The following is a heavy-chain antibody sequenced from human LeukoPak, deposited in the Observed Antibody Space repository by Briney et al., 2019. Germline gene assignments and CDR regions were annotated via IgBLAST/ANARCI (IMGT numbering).Heavy chain of an antibody. CDR3: AIERRAWGEDF. Sequence: ASVTVSFMGSGYTFTNYYIHWVRQAPGQGVEWVGMINPSGGRTSYAQSFQGRVTMTTDTSTSTVYMQLSSLASEDTAVYYCAIERRAWGEDFWGQGTLVTVSS. CDR1: GYTFTNYY. J-gene: IGHJ4*02. CDR2: INPSGGRT. D-gene: IGHD3-16*01. V-gene: IGHV1-46*01.